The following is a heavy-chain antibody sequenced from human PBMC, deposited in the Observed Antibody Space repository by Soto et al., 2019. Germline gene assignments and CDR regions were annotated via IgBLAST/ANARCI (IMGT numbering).Heavy chain of an antibody. Sequence: QVQLVQSGAEVKKPGSSVKVSCKASGGTFSSYAISWVRQAPGQGLEWMGGIIPIFGTANYAQKVQGRVTSTADQSTSTAYMELSSLRSEDTAVYYCASDCEWSGRGYNWFDPWGQGTLVTVSS. CDR2: IIPIFGTA. CDR1: GGTFSSYA. J-gene: IGHJ5*02. V-gene: IGHV1-69*01. D-gene: IGHD3-3*01. CDR3: ASDCEWSGRGYNWFDP.